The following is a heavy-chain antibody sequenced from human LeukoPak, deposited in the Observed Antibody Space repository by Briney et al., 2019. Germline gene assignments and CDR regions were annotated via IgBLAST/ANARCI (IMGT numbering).Heavy chain of an antibody. Sequence: ASVKVSCKASGYTFTGYYMHWVRQAPGQGLEWMGWINPNSGGTNYAQKFQGRVTMTRDTSISTAYMELSRLRSDDTAVYYCARGLHCSSTSSYTYGYWGQGTLVTVSS. CDR3: ARGLHCSSTSSYTYGY. D-gene: IGHD2-2*02. CDR2: INPNSGGT. CDR1: GYTFTGYY. J-gene: IGHJ4*02. V-gene: IGHV1-2*02.